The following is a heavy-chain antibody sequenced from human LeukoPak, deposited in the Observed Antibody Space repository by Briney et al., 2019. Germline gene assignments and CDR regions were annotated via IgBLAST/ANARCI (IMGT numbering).Heavy chain of an antibody. CDR2: INHSGST. J-gene: IGHJ4*02. Sequence: SETLSLTCAVYGGSFSGYYWSWIRQPPGKGLEWIGEINHSGSTNYNPSLKSRVTISVDTSKNQFSLKLSSETAADTAVYYCARISVRIAAAGKGFDYWGQGTLVTVSS. CDR3: ARISVRIAAAGKGFDY. D-gene: IGHD6-13*01. CDR1: GGSFSGYY. V-gene: IGHV4-34*01.